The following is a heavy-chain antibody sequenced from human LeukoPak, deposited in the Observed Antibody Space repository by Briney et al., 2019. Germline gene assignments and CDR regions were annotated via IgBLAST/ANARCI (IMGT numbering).Heavy chain of an antibody. CDR3: ARGGTSGYSPYYMDV. V-gene: IGHV3-53*01. J-gene: IGHJ6*03. D-gene: IGHD3-3*01. CDR1: GFSVSSNY. CDR2: IYSGGNT. Sequence: PGGSLRLSCAASGFSVSSNYMSWVRQAPGKGLEWVSIIYSGGNTYYADSVKGRFTISRDNSKNTLYLQMNSLRGEDTAVYYCARGGTSGYSPYYMDVWGKGTTVTVSS.